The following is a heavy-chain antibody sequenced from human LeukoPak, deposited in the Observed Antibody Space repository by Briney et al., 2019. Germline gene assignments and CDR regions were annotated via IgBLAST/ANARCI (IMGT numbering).Heavy chain of an antibody. CDR3: ARAWGSRYYYYMDV. CDR2: IYHSGST. CDR1: GYSISSGYY. J-gene: IGHJ6*03. V-gene: IGHV4-38-2*01. D-gene: IGHD7-27*01. Sequence: SETLSLTCAVSGYSISSGYYWGWIRQPPGKGLEWIGSIYHSGSTYYNPSLKSRVTISVDTSKNQFSLRLNSMTAADTAVYYCARAWGSRYYYYMDVWGKGTKVTVSS.